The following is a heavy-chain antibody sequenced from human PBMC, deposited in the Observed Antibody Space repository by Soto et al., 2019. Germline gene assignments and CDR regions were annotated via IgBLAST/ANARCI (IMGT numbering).Heavy chain of an antibody. D-gene: IGHD3-3*01. CDR1: TASITHYY. J-gene: IGHJ4*02. Sequence: PSETLSLTCSVSTASITHYYWNWIRQIPGKKVEWIGYIYHSGASLYNPSLKSRVSMSVDTSKNQFSLNLRAVSAADTAVYYCAKWSEPLYSFADWGQGTPVPVSS. CDR3: AKWSEPLYSFAD. V-gene: IGHV4-59*01. CDR2: IYHSGAS.